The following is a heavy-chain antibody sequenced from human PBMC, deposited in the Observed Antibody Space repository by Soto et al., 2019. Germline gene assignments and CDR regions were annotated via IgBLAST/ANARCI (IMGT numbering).Heavy chain of an antibody. J-gene: IGHJ6*02. CDR3: ARGYYASLILITSFGLDV. D-gene: IGHD3-16*01. V-gene: IGHV1-46*01. CDR2: INPDGGTT. CDR1: DFPFLQFY. Sequence: QEQLVQSGAEVKNPGASVKISCKASDFPFLQFYIHWVRQAPGQGPQWMGVINPDGGTTTYAQTFNGRFSMTRDKSTSTVHMQLSTLRSEDTALYYCARGYYASLILITSFGLDVWGQGTTVILSS.